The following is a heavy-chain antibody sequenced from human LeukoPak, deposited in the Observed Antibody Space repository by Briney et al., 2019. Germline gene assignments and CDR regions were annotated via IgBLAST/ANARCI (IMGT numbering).Heavy chain of an antibody. CDR1: GFSFGSYW. J-gene: IGHJ3*02. V-gene: IGHV3-7*01. Sequence: QTGGSLRLSCAASGFSFGSYWMNWVRQAPGKGLEWVAAIKQAGTQKFYVDSVKGRFTISRDNANNSLFLQMNSLSVEDTAVYYCAREGGLGYCTNGICPTGYAFDIWGQGTMVTVSS. CDR3: AREGGLGYCTNGICPTGYAFDI. CDR2: IKQAGTQK. D-gene: IGHD2-8*01.